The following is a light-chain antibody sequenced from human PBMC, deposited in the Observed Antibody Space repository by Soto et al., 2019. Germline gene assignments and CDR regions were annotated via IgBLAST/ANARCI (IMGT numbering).Light chain of an antibody. V-gene: IGKV3-11*01. CDR1: QSVSTS. CDR2: DVS. J-gene: IGKJ4*01. CDR3: QERSNLPRLT. Sequence: EIVLTQSPATLSLSPGERATLPCRASQSVSTSLAWYQQRPGQAPRLLIYDVSNRAAGVPARFSGSGSGTDFTLTISNLEHEDFAIYYCQERSNLPRLTSVGGTTVEIK.